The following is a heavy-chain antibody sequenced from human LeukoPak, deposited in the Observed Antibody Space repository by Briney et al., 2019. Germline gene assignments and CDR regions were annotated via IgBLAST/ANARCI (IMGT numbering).Heavy chain of an antibody. CDR3: TRVELRPYYYGMDV. CDR1: GFTFGDYA. Sequence: GRSLRLSCTASGFTFGDYAMSWVRQAPGKGLEWVGFIRSKAYGGTTEYAASVKGRFTISRDDSKGIAYLQMNSLKTEDTAVYYCTRVELRPYYYGMDVWGQGTTVTVSS. V-gene: IGHV3-49*04. J-gene: IGHJ6*02. D-gene: IGHD1-7*01. CDR2: IRSKAYGGTT.